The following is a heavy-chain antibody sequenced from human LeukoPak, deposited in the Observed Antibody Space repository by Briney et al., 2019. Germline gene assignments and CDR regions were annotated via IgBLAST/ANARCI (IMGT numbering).Heavy chain of an antibody. Sequence: GGSLRLSCAASGFTFSSYWMSWVRQAPGKGLEWVSSTSSSSSYIYYADSVKGRFTISRDNAKKSLYLQMNRLRAEDTAVYFCARADTSDILTGYSDYWGQGTLVTVSS. CDR3: ARADTSDILTGYSDY. D-gene: IGHD3-9*01. J-gene: IGHJ4*02. V-gene: IGHV3-21*01. CDR1: GFTFSSYW. CDR2: TSSSSSYI.